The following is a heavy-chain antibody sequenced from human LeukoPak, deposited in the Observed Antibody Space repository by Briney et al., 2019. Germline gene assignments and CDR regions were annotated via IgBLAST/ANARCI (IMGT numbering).Heavy chain of an antibody. J-gene: IGHJ6*02. D-gene: IGHD2-15*01. V-gene: IGHV1-2*02. Sequence: ASVKLSCKPSGRTRTDYYIHCLEQAPGQRLEWMGWINSDSGDTTYAQTFQGRVTMTRDTSISTFYMDLIGLRSEDTAVYYCASGRRGGYGLDVWDQGTTVTVSS. CDR2: INSDSGDT. CDR1: GRTRTDYY. CDR3: ASGRRGGYGLDV.